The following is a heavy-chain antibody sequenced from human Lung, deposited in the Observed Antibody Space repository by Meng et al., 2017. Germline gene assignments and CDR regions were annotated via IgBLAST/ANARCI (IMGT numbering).Heavy chain of an antibody. CDR2: IWYDGSNK. V-gene: IGHV3-33*01. CDR3: ARGRYSSSSAVVDY. J-gene: IGHJ4*02. D-gene: IGHD6-13*01. Sequence: QVHLVESGGGVVQPGRSLRLSCAASGFTFSSYGMHWVRQAPGKGLAWVAVIWYDGSNKYYADSVKGRFTISRDNSKNTLYLQMNSLRAEDTAVYYCARGRYSSSSAVVDYWGQGTLVTVSS. CDR1: GFTFSSYG.